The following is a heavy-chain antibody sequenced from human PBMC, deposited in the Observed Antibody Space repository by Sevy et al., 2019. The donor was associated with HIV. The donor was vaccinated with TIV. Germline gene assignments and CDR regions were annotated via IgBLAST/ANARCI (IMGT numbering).Heavy chain of an antibody. J-gene: IGHJ6*02. CDR3: ARDGQVYSSSSGDDYYNGMDV. V-gene: IGHV1-18*04. CDR2: ISAYNSKT. Sequence: ASVKVSCKASGYTFTSYGITWVRQAPGQGLEWMGWISAYNSKTNFAQKFQDKFTMTTDTPTSTDYLEPRSLTSDDTAVYYCARDGQVYSSSSGDDYYNGMDVWGQGTTVTVSS. D-gene: IGHD6-6*01. CDR1: GYTFTSYG.